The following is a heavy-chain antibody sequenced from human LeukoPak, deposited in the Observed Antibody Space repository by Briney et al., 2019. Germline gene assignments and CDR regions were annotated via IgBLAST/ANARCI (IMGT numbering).Heavy chain of an antibody. CDR3: ARDRYASPDASDI. J-gene: IGHJ3*02. CDR2: ISSSSSYI. CDR1: GFTFSSYS. V-gene: IGHV3-21*01. Sequence: PGGSLRLSCAASGFTFSSYSMNWVRQAPGKGLEWVSSISSSSSYIYYADSVKGRFTISRDNANNLLYLQMNSLGAEDTAVYYCARDRYASPDASDIWGQGTLVTVSS. D-gene: IGHD2-2*01.